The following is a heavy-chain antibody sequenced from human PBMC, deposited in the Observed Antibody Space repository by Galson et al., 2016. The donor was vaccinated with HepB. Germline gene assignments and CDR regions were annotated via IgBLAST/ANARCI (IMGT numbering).Heavy chain of an antibody. D-gene: IGHD6-13*01. V-gene: IGHV3-30*04. CDR1: GFTFSKYT. J-gene: IGHJ6*02. Sequence: SLRLSCAASGFTFSKYTMHWVRQAPGKGLEWVALIPYDGRNIYYADSVKGQFFISRDNSKNTLYLQMNSLRPEDTAVYYCPRDREQQLPDYIFYYYGMDVWGQGTTVTVSS. CDR2: IPYDGRNI. CDR3: PRDREQQLPDYIFYYYGMDV.